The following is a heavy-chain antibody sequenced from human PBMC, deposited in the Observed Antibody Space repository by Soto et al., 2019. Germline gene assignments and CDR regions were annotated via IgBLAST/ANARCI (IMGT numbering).Heavy chain of an antibody. CDR2: IDLSDSYI. V-gene: IGHV5-10-1*03. CDR3: ARFSNYYGMDV. D-gene: IGHD4-4*01. J-gene: IGHJ6*02. CDR1: GYSFASDW. Sequence: EVQLAQSGAEVKQPGESLRISCEGSGYSFASDWITWVRLLPGKGLEWMGSIDLSDSYINFSPSFQGHVSISVDKSIRTAYLHWSSLKASDTAMYYCARFSNYYGMDVWGQGTTVTVSS.